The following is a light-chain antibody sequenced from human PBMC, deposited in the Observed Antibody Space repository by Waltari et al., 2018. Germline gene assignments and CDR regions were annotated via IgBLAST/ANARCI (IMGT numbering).Light chain of an antibody. J-gene: IGKJ1*01. CDR2: HAS. Sequence: EIVLTQSPVTLYVSPGEPATLSCRASESITTTFAWYQHRPGQAPRLLIFHASTRATGIPAKFTGSGSGTEFTLTISSLQSEDFAVYYCQQYNNWPPSTFGQGTKVEI. V-gene: IGKV3-15*01. CDR3: QQYNNWPPST. CDR1: ESITTT.